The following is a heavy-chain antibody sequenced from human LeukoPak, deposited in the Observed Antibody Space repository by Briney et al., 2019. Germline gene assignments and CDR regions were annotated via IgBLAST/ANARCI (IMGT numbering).Heavy chain of an antibody. CDR3: ARLTTVTPQYDY. D-gene: IGHD4-17*01. J-gene: IGHJ4*02. CDR2: IYTSGTT. V-gene: IGHV4-61*02. Sequence: PSETLSLTCTVSGVSISSDTYYWSWIRQPAGKGLEWIERIYTSGTTTYNPSLKSRVTISVDTSKNQFSLKLSYVTAADTAMYYCARLTTVTPQYDYWGQGTLVTVSS. CDR1: GVSISSDTYY.